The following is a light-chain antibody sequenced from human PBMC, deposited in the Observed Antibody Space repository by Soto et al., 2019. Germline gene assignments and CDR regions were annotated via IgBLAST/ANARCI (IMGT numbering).Light chain of an antibody. CDR2: QVS. Sequence: QAVVTQPPSVSGSPRQSVTISCTGTSSDVGSYNRVSWYQQPPGTAPKLMIYQVSNRPSGVPDRFSGSKSGNTASLTISGLQAEDEADYYCSSYPSSSTWVFGGGTKLTVL. CDR3: SSYPSSSTWV. V-gene: IGLV2-18*02. CDR1: SSDVGSYNR. J-gene: IGLJ3*02.